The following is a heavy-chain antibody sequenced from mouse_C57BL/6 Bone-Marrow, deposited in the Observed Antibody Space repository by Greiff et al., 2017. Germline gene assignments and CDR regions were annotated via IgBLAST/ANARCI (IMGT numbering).Heavy chain of an antibody. V-gene: IGHV1-50*01. Sequence: QVQLQQPGAELVKPGASVKLSCKASGYTFTSYWMQWVKQRPGQGLEWIGEIDPSDSYTNYNQKFKGKATLTVDTSSSTSYMQLSSLTSEDSAVYYCAREGSVGGGDFDYWGQGTTLTVSS. CDR1: GYTFTSYW. J-gene: IGHJ2*01. D-gene: IGHD1-1*01. CDR3: AREGSVGGGDFDY. CDR2: IDPSDSYT.